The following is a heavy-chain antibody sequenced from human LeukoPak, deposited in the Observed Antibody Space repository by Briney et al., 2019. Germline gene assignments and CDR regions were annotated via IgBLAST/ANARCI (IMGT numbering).Heavy chain of an antibody. V-gene: IGHV4-59*01. CDR1: DGSISGYY. CDR2: IYYSGST. CDR3: ARGSRSSDY. Sequence: SETLSLTCAVSDGSISGYYWSWIRQPPGKGLEWIGYIYYSGSTNYNPSLKSRVTISGDTSKNQFSLKLSSVTAADTAVYYCARGSRSSDYWGQGTLVTVSS. J-gene: IGHJ4*02.